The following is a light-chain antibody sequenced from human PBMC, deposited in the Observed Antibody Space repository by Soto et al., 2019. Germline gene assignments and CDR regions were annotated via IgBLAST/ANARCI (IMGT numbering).Light chain of an antibody. Sequence: QSVRTQPPSMSGAPGQRVNLYCTGSSSNIGAGYDVHWYQQLPGKAPRLLIFGNNNRPSRVPDRFSGSKSGTSASLAITGLQAEDEADYYCQSHDNSLSDTYVFGTGTKVTVL. CDR1: SSNIGAGYD. CDR3: QSHDNSLSDTYV. J-gene: IGLJ1*01. CDR2: GNN. V-gene: IGLV1-40*01.